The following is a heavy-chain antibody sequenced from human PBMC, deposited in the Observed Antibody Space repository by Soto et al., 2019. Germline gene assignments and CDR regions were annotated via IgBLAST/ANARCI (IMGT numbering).Heavy chain of an antibody. J-gene: IGHJ6*02. Sequence: KPSETLSLTCAVYGGSFSCYYWSWIRQPPGKGLEWIGEINHSGSTNYNPSLKSRVTISVDTSKNQFSLKLSSVTAADTAVYYCARIFYDFWSGPYYYGMDVWGQGTTVTVSS. D-gene: IGHD3-3*01. CDR3: ARIFYDFWSGPYYYGMDV. V-gene: IGHV4-34*01. CDR1: GGSFSCYY. CDR2: INHSGST.